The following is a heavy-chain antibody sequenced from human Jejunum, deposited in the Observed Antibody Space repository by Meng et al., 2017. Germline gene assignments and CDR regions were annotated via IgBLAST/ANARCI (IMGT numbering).Heavy chain of an antibody. CDR2: VSASGST. J-gene: IGHJ3*02. CDR3: AKSYCGGDCNSGGAFDI. Sequence: SETLSLTCTVSGGSISSYYWSWVRQPAGKGLEWIGRVSASGSTNYNPSLKSRVTMSVDTSKNQFSLKLSSVTAADTAVYYCAKSYCGGDCNSGGAFDIWGQGTMVTVSS. CDR1: GGSISSYY. D-gene: IGHD2-21*02. V-gene: IGHV4-4*07.